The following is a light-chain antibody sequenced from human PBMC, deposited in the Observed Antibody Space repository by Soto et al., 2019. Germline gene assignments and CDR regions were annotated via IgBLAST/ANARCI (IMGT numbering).Light chain of an antibody. J-gene: IGKJ4*01. V-gene: IGKV3-11*01. CDR1: QSVSSY. CDR2: GAS. CDR3: QQRSSWPLT. Sequence: EIVLTQSPATLSLSPGERATLSCRASQSVSSYLAWYQQKPGQAPRRLIYGASNRATGIPARFSGSGSGTDFTLTISSLEPEDFAVYYCQQRSSWPLTFGGGTKVEI.